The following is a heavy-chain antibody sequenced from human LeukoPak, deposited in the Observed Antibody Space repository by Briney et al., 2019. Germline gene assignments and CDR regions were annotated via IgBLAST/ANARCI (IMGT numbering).Heavy chain of an antibody. Sequence: QPGGSLRLSCAASGFTVSSNYMSWVRQAPGKGLEWVAVISYDGSNKYYADSVKGRFTISRDNSKNTLYLQMNSLRAEDTAVYYCPVAVGATTPNFDYWGQGTLVTVFS. J-gene: IGHJ4*02. CDR2: ISYDGSNK. D-gene: IGHD1-26*01. V-gene: IGHV3-30-3*01. CDR3: PVAVGATTPNFDY. CDR1: GFTVSSNY.